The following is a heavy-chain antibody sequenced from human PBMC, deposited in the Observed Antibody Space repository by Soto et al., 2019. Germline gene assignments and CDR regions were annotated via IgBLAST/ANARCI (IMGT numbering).Heavy chain of an antibody. Sequence: SETLSLTCPVSGCSISSGDYYWSWIRQPPGKGLEWIGYIYYSGSTYYNPSLKSRVTISVDTSKNQFSLKLSSVTAADTAVYYCARAQSDYYDSSGYYFFRYWGQGTLVTVSS. J-gene: IGHJ4*02. CDR3: ARAQSDYYDSSGYYFFRY. D-gene: IGHD3-22*01. CDR1: GCSISSGDYY. V-gene: IGHV4-30-4*01. CDR2: IYYSGST.